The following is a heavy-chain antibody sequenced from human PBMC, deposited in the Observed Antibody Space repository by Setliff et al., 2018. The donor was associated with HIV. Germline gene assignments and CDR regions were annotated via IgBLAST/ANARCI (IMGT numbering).Heavy chain of an antibody. J-gene: IGHJ4*02. V-gene: IGHV1-2*04. CDR1: GYIFIDYY. CDR2: INPNGGGT. CDR3: ARGLRAELSKGYYFDY. D-gene: IGHD3-16*02. Sequence: ASVKVSCKASGYIFIDYYMHWVRQAPGQGLEWMGWINPNGGGTNYAQKFQGWVTMTRDTSISTAYMELSRLRSDDTAVYYCARGLRAELSKGYYFDYWGQGTLVTV.